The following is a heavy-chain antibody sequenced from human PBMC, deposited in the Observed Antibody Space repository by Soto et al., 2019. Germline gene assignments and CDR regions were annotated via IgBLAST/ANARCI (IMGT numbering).Heavy chain of an antibody. Sequence: QVQLQESGPGLVKPSETLALTCTVSGGSVSSGSYYWSWIRQPPGKVLEWIGYIYYSGSTNYNPPLKSRATISVDTSKKQFSLKLSSVTAAETAVYYCANYPTTVTSDYWGQGTLVPVSS. D-gene: IGHD4-17*01. V-gene: IGHV4-61*01. CDR1: GGSVSSGSYY. CDR2: IYYSGST. CDR3: ANYPTTVTSDY. J-gene: IGHJ4*02.